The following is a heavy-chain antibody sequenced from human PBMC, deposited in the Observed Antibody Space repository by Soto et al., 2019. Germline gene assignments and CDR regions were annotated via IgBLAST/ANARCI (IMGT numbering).Heavy chain of an antibody. J-gene: IGHJ4*02. D-gene: IGHD6-19*01. Sequence: SETLSLTCTVSGGSISSYYWSWIRQPPGKGLEWIGYIYYSGSTNYNPSLKSRVTISVDTSKNQFSLKLSSVTAADTAVYYCAKYSSRKYYFDYWGQGTLVTVSS. CDR1: GGSISSYY. CDR2: IYYSGST. V-gene: IGHV4-59*01. CDR3: AKYSSRKYYFDY.